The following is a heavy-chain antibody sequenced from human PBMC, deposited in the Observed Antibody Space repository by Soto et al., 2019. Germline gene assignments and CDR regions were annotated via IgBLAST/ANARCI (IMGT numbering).Heavy chain of an antibody. CDR2: ISYSGST. Sequence: SETLSLTCTVSGGSMSCHYWTWLRQPPGKGLEWIGYISYSGSTYYNPSLKSRVTISADTSRNQFSLKLSSVIAADTAVYYCAGGDPGGSVGFLGQGTLVTVSS. CDR1: GGSMSCHY. D-gene: IGHD2-15*01. V-gene: IGHV4-59*11. J-gene: IGHJ4*02. CDR3: AGGDPGGSVGF.